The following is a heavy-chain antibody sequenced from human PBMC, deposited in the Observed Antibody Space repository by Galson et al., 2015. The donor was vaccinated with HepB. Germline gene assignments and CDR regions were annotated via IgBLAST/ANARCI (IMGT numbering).Heavy chain of an antibody. J-gene: IGHJ4*02. CDR2: IYPGDSDT. V-gene: IGHV5-51*01. CDR1: GYSFTSYW. D-gene: IGHD3-22*01. CDR3: AMVYDSSGYPSPFDY. Sequence: QSGAEVKKPGESLKISCKGSGYSFTSYWIGWVRQMPGKGLEWMGIIYPGDSDTRYSPSFQGQVTISADKSISTAYLQWSSLKASDTAMYYCAMVYDSSGYPSPFDYWGQGTLVTVSS.